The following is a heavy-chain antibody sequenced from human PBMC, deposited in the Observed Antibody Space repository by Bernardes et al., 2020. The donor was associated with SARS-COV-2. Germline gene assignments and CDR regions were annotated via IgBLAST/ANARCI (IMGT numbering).Heavy chain of an antibody. CDR3: ARDIGGTDWRFGFDV. Sequence: SLRLSCAASGFTFSSYLFSWFRQAPGQGLEWVSSISGIGLYIYYGDSVRGRFTTSRDNARNSVFLQMESLRPEDTAVYYCARDIGGTDWRFGFDVWGPGTMVHVSS. CDR2: ISGIGLYI. D-gene: IGHD3-9*01. V-gene: IGHV3-21*01. J-gene: IGHJ3*01. CDR1: GFTFSSYL.